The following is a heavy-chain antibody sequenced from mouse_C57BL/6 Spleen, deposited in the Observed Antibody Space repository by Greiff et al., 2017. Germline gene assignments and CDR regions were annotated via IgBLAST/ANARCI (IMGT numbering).Heavy chain of an antibody. CDR2: INPSTGGT. CDR1: GYSFTGYY. CDR3: ARSPLCGNYFAY. Sequence: VQLQQSGPELVKPGASVKISCKASGYSFTGYYMNWVKQSPEKSLEWIGEINPSTGGTTYNQKFKAKATLTVDKSSSPAYMQLKSLTSEDSAVYYCARSPLCGNYFAYWGQGTLVTVSA. V-gene: IGHV1-42*01. J-gene: IGHJ3*01. D-gene: IGHD2-1*01.